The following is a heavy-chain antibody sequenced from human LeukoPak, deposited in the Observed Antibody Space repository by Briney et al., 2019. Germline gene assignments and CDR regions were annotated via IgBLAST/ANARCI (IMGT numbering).Heavy chain of an antibody. D-gene: IGHD3-16*02. Sequence: PSETLSLTCTVSGDSISSYYWSWIRQPPGKGLERIGYIYYSGSTNYNPSLKSRVTISVDTSKNQFSLKLSSVTAADTAVYYCARLSEIDAFDIWGQGTMVTVSS. V-gene: IGHV4-59*08. J-gene: IGHJ3*02. CDR3: ARLSEIDAFDI. CDR2: IYYSGST. CDR1: GDSISSYY.